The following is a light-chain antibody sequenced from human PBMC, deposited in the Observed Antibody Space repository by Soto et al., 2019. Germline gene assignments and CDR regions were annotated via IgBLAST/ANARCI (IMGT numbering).Light chain of an antibody. CDR3: QQLNNYPST. V-gene: IGKV1-9*01. CDR2: AAS. J-gene: IGKJ4*01. Sequence: IQLTQSPSSLSASVGDRVTITCRASQDISSYLDWYQQKPGKAPKLLIYAASTLQSGVPSRFSGSGSGTDFTLTIYSLQPEDFATYFCQQLNNYPSTFGGGTKVEIK. CDR1: QDISSY.